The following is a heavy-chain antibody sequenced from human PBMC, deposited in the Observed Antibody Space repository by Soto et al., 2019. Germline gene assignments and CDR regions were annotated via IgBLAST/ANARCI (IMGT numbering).Heavy chain of an antibody. CDR3: ARADCGGQCACDY. J-gene: IGHJ4*02. CDR2: IWYGGRIE. CDR1: GFTFGSYA. V-gene: IGHV3-33*01. Sequence: GGSLRLSCAASGFTFGSYAMHWGRQAPGKGLEWVAGIWYGGRIENYAESVKGRFSISRDNSKNTMSLHMSSLRAEETAIYYCARADCGGQCACDYWGQGTLVTVSS. D-gene: IGHD2-21*01.